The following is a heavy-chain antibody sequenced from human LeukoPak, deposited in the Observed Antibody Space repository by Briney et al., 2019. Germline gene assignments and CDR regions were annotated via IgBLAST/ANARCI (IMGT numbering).Heavy chain of an antibody. V-gene: IGHV4-34*01. J-gene: IGHJ4*02. Sequence: SETLSLTCADYGGSFSGYYWSWIRQPPGKGLEWIGEINHSGSTNYNPSLKSRVTISVDTSKNQFSLKLSSATAADTAVYYCARGVPAPDYWGQGTLVTVSS. CDR1: GGSFSGYY. CDR3: ARGVPAPDY. CDR2: INHSGST. D-gene: IGHD4/OR15-4a*01.